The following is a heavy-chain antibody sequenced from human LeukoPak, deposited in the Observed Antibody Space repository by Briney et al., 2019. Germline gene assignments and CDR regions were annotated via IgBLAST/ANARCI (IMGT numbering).Heavy chain of an antibody. J-gene: IGHJ2*01. CDR2: IREDGTDK. CDR3: ARDQHYDILTGYTGWYLDL. D-gene: IGHD3-9*01. V-gene: IGHV3-7*01. Sequence: GGSLRLSCAASGFAFSSHWMSWVRQAPGGGLEWVANIREDGTDKYYGYSVEGRFTISRDNAKNSLYLQMNSLRAEDTAVYYCARDQHYDILTGYTGWYLDLWGRGTLVTVSS. CDR1: GFAFSSHW.